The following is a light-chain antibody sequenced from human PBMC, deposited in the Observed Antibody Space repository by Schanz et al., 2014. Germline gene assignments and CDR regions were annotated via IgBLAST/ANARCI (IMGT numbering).Light chain of an antibody. V-gene: IGKV3-20*01. Sequence: EIVLTQSPGSLSLSPGGRATLSCGASQRLSSSYLAWYQQKRDQPPRLVIYATSTRAAGIPDRFSGTGSGTDFTLTISSLEPEDFATYFCHQYKTYPYTFGQGTKLEIK. CDR1: QRLSSSY. J-gene: IGKJ2*01. CDR3: HQYKTYPYT. CDR2: ATS.